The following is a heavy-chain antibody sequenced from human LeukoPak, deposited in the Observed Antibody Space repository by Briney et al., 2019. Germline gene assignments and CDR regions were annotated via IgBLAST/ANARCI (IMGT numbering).Heavy chain of an antibody. CDR3: ARVLRFLEFRFDP. D-gene: IGHD3-3*01. Sequence: SETLSLTCTVPGGSISSYYWSWIRQPPGKGLEWIGYIYYSGSTNYNPSLKSRVTISVDTSKNQFSLKLSSVTATDTAVYYCARVLRFLEFRFDPWGQGTLVTVSS. CDR1: GGSISSYY. CDR2: IYYSGST. V-gene: IGHV4-59*01. J-gene: IGHJ5*02.